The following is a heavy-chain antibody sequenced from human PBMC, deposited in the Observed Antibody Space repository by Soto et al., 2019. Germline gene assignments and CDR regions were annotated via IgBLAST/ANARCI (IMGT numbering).Heavy chain of an antibody. D-gene: IGHD2-2*01. J-gene: IGHJ5*01. V-gene: IGHV4-34*01. CDR1: SGSFSGYY. CDR3: ARRYCSSASCLAGFDS. CDR2: ISHPGST. Sequence: SETLSLTCAVYSGSFSGYYWSWIRQPPGKGLEWIGEISHPGSTKYRPSLKSRLTISVDTSKNQFSLKLTSVTAADTALYYCARRYCSSASCLAGFDSWGRGTLVTVSS.